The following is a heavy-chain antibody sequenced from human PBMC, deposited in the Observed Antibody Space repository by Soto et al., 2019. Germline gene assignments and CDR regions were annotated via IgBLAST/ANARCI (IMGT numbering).Heavy chain of an antibody. V-gene: IGHV1-2*04. D-gene: IGHD2-15*01. CDR1: GYTFTGYY. J-gene: IGHJ6*02. Sequence: ASVKVSCKASGYTFTGYYMHWVRQAPGQGLEWMGWINPNSGGTNYALKFQGWVTMTRDTSISTAYMELSRLRSDDTAVYYCARVGAGAATSQDYYYGMDVWGQGTTVTVSS. CDR3: ARVGAGAATSQDYYYGMDV. CDR2: INPNSGGT.